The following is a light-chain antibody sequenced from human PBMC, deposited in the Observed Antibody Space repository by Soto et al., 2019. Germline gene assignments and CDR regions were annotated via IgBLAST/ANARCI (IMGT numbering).Light chain of an antibody. CDR3: QQANSFPQT. Sequence: DIQMTQSPSSVSASVGDRVTMTCRASQGISSWLVWYQQKAGKAPKLLIYAASKSQSGVPSRFSGSGSGTDFTLTISSLQPEDSATYYCQQANSFPQTFGQGTKVEIK. V-gene: IGKV1-12*01. J-gene: IGKJ1*01. CDR1: QGISSW. CDR2: AAS.